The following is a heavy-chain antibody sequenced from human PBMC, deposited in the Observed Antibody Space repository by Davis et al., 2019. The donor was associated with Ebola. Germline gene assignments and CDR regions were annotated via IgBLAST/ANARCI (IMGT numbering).Heavy chain of an antibody. CDR2: IYYSGST. CDR1: GGSISSYY. Sequence: SETLSLTCTVSGGSISSYYWSWIRQPPGKGLEWIGYIYYSGSTNYNPSLKSRVTISVDTSKNQFSLKLSSVTAADTAVYYCARAGAYYDILTGYLANWFDPWGQGTLVTVSS. V-gene: IGHV4-59*12. CDR3: ARAGAYYDILTGYLANWFDP. J-gene: IGHJ5*02. D-gene: IGHD3-9*01.